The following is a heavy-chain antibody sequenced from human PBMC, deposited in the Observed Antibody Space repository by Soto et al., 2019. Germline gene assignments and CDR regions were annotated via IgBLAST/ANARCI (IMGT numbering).Heavy chain of an antibody. Sequence: SETLSLTCTVSGGSISSYYWNWIRQPSGKGLEWIGYIYYSGSTNYTPSLRSRVTISVDTSKNQFSLKLTSVTAADTAFYYCARSYSYDGSGFYQFDSWGQGTLVNVSS. D-gene: IGHD3-22*01. CDR1: GGSISSYY. J-gene: IGHJ4*02. CDR2: IYYSGST. CDR3: ARSYSYDGSGFYQFDS. V-gene: IGHV4-59*01.